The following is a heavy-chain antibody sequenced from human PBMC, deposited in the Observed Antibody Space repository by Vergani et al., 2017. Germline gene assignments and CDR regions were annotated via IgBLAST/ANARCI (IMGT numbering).Heavy chain of an antibody. D-gene: IGHD4-17*01. J-gene: IGHJ5*02. V-gene: IGHV1-2*02. CDR3: ARDRGVYSVYGDYDNWFDP. CDR2: ITPNSGGT. CDR1: GYNFTGYY. Sequence: QVQLVQSGAEVKKPGASVKVSCKASGYNFTGYYMHWVRQAPGHGLEWMGWITPNSGGTKYVQKFQGRVTMTRDTSISQAYMELSRLRSDDTALYYCARDRGVYSVYGDYDNWFDPWGQGTLVTGSS.